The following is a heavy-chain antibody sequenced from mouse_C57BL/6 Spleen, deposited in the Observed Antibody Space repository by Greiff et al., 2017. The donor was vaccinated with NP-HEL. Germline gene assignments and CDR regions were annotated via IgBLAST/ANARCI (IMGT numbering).Heavy chain of an antibody. CDR1: GYTFTDYN. CDR2: INPNHGGT. V-gene: IGHV1-18*01. Sequence: EVKLVESGPELVKPGASVKIPCKASGYTFTDYNMDWVKQSHGKSLEWIGDINPNHGGTIYNQKFKGQATLTVDKSSSTAYMELRSLTSEDTAVYYCARSGGGYLHWYFDVWGTGTTVTVSS. D-gene: IGHD2-3*01. CDR3: ARSGGGYLHWYFDV. J-gene: IGHJ1*03.